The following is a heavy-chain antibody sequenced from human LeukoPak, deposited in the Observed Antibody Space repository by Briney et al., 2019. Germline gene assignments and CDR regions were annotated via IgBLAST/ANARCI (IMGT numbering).Heavy chain of an antibody. CDR3: ARDSKEDYGATIDY. CDR2: IYSGGAT. Sequence: PGGSLRLSCAASGFTVSNNYMSWVRQAPRKGLEWVSVIYSGGATYYADSVKGRFTISRDNSKNTLYLQMNSLRAEDTAVYYCARDSKEDYGATIDYWGQGTLVTVSS. D-gene: IGHD4-17*01. CDR1: GFTVSNNY. J-gene: IGHJ4*02. V-gene: IGHV3-53*05.